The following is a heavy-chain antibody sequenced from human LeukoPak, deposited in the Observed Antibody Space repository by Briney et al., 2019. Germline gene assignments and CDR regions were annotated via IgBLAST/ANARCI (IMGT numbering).Heavy chain of an antibody. CDR2: INPNSGGT. CDR3: AREQAGFDY. J-gene: IGHJ4*02. V-gene: IGHV1-2*02. D-gene: IGHD6-25*01. Sequence: ASVKVSCKASGYTFTGYYMHWVRQAPGQGLEWMGWINPNSGGTNYAPKLQGRVIMTTDTPISTAYMELSRLRSDDTAVYYCAREQAGFDYWGQGTLVTVSS. CDR1: GYTFTGYY.